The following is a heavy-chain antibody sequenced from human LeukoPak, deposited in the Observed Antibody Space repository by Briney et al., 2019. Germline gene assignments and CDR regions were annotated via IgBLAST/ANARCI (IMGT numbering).Heavy chain of an antibody. CDR1: GFIISGDY. D-gene: IGHD3-10*01. J-gene: IGHJ6*02. Sequence: GGSLRLSCAASGFIISGDYMHWVRQVPGQGLVWVSRINGDGSGADYADSVGGRFTISRDNAKNTLYLQMNSLRAEDTAVYYCARSFYYGSGSHGMDVWGQGTTVTVSS. CDR3: ARSFYYGSGSHGMDV. V-gene: IGHV3-74*01. CDR2: INGDGSGA.